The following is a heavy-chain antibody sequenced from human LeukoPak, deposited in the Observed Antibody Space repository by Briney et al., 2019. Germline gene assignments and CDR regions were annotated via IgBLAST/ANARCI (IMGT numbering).Heavy chain of an antibody. D-gene: IGHD6-13*01. CDR2: ISSSGSTI. Sequence: PGGSLRLSCAASGFTFSDYYMSWIRQAPGKGLEWVSYISSSGSTIYYADSVKGRFTISRDNAKNSLYLQMNSLRAEDTAVYYCAGAPENGAYSSSWYYWGQGTLVTVSS. V-gene: IGHV3-11*04. J-gene: IGHJ4*02. CDR3: AGAPENGAYSSSWYY. CDR1: GFTFSDYY.